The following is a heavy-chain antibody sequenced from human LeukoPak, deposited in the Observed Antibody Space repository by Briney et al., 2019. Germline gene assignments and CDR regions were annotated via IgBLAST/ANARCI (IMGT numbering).Heavy chain of an antibody. J-gene: IGHJ4*02. Sequence: PGGSLRLSCAASGFTFSNAWMNWVRQAPGKGLEWVGRIKSKTDGGTTDCAAPVKGRFTISRDDSKNTLYQQMNSLKTEDTAVYYCSTTYYYDSSEGYWGQGTLVTVSS. V-gene: IGHV3-15*07. CDR3: STTYYYDSSEGY. D-gene: IGHD3-22*01. CDR1: GFTFSNAW. CDR2: IKSKTDGGTT.